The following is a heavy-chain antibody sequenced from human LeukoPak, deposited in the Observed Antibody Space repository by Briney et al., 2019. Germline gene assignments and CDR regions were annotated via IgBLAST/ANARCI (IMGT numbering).Heavy chain of an antibody. V-gene: IGHV3-7*01. CDR1: GFTFSSYW. D-gene: IGHD3-16*01. CDR3: GRDLGYHQVGY. J-gene: IGHJ4*02. Sequence: GGSLRLSCAASGFTFSSYWMIWVRQAPGKGLERVASIKTDGSDTYYVDSVKGRFTISRDNTKNSLYLQMNSLRAEDTAVYYCGRDLGYHQVGYWGQGALVTVSS. CDR2: IKTDGSDT.